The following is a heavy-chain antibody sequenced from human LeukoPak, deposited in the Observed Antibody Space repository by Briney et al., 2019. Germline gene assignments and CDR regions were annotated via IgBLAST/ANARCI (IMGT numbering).Heavy chain of an antibody. CDR1: GFTFSSYA. J-gene: IGHJ3*01. CDR3: ARPYSNYVGNDAFAL. V-gene: IGHV4-39*01. Sequence: GSLRLSCAASGFTFSSYAMSWVRQPPGKGLEWIGTIHYTGSTYCNPSLKSRVTISVDTSKNQFSLKLTSATAADTAVYYCARPYSNYVGNDAFALWGQGTMVTVSS. CDR2: IHYTGST. D-gene: IGHD4-11*01.